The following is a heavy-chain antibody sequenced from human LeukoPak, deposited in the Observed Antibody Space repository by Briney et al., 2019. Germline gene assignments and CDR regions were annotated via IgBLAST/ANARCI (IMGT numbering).Heavy chain of an antibody. CDR2: IIPIFGTA. CDR3: AGGIAAAGTDY. D-gene: IGHD6-13*01. CDR1: GGTFSSYA. J-gene: IGHJ4*02. Sequence: ASVMVSCKASGGTFSSYAISWVRQAPGQGLEWMGRIIPIFGTANYAQKFQGRVTITTDESTSTAYMELSSLRSEDTAVYYCAGGIAAAGTDYWGQGTLVTVSS. V-gene: IGHV1-69*05.